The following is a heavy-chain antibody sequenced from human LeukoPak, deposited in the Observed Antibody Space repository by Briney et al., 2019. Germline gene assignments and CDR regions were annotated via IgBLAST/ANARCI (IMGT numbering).Heavy chain of an antibody. V-gene: IGHV1-69*05. CDR3: ARSPRYVVVPAVHPNYYYMDV. CDR1: GGTFSSYA. Sequence: SVKVSCKASGGTFSSYAISWVRQAPGQGLEWMGRIIPIFGTANYAQKFQGRVTITTDESTSTAYMELSSLRSEDTAVYYCARSPRYVVVPAVHPNYYYMDVWGKGTTVTVSS. D-gene: IGHD2-2*01. J-gene: IGHJ6*03. CDR2: IIPIFGTA.